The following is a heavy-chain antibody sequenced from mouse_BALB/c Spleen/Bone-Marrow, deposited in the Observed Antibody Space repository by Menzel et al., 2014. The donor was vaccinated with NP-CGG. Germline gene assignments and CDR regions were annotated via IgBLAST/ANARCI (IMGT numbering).Heavy chain of an antibody. J-gene: IGHJ3*01. CDR3: ARSGNYYGSSWFAY. CDR1: GYAFTNYL. Sequence: QVQLQQSGAELVRPGTSVKVSCKASGYAFTNYLIEWVKQRPGQGLEWIGVINPGSGGTNYNEKFKDKATLTADKSSSTAYMQLSSLTSEDSAVYYCARSGNYYGSSWFAYWGQGTLVTVSA. D-gene: IGHD1-1*01. CDR2: INPGSGGT. V-gene: IGHV1-54*01.